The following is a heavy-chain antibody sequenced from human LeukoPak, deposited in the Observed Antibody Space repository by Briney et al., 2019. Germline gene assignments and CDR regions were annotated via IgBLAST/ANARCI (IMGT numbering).Heavy chain of an antibody. CDR2: IYYSGST. J-gene: IGHJ4*02. V-gene: IGHV4-59*01. CDR3: ASSPYYDSSGYSGD. Sequence: SETLSLTCTVSGGSISSYYWSWIRQPPGKGLEWIGYIYYSGSTNYNPSLKSRVTISVDTSKNQFSLKLSSVTAADTAVYYCASSPYYDSSGYSGDWGQGTLVTVSS. CDR1: GGSISSYY. D-gene: IGHD3-22*01.